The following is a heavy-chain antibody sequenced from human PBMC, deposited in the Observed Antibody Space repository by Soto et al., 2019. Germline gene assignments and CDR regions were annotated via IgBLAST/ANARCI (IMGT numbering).Heavy chain of an antibody. Sequence: ASVKVSCKTSGYNFNAFYIHWVRQAPGQGLEWMGWINPNSGGTKFAQRFQGRVTMTRDTSINTTYIEVTSLTSDDTAMYFCARAPPPRVAAADFAYWGQGSLVTVSS. D-gene: IGHD2-15*01. CDR2: INPNSGGT. CDR3: ARAPPPRVAAADFAY. V-gene: IGHV1-2*02. CDR1: GYNFNAFY. J-gene: IGHJ4*02.